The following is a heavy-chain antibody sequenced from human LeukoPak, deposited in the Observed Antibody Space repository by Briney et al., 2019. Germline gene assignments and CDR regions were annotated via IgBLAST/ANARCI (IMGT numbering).Heavy chain of an antibody. D-gene: IGHD4-23*01. J-gene: IGHJ5*02. Sequence: SDTLSLPCTVSGGSLSSYYWSWIRQPPGKGLEWIGYIYYSGSTNYNPSLKSRVTISVDTSKNQFSLKLSSVTAADTAVYYCARVAGGYGGNSSPWFDPWGQGTLVTVSS. CDR1: GGSLSSYY. V-gene: IGHV4-59*07. CDR2: IYYSGST. CDR3: ARVAGGYGGNSSPWFDP.